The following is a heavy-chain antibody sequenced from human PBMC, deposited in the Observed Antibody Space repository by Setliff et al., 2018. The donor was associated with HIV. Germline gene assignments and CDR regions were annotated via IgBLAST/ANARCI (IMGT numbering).Heavy chain of an antibody. Sequence: PSETLSLTCTVSGGSVNDFYCNWIRQPPGKGPEWIGYIHSSGSTIYNPSLKSRITISLDTSKEQFPLDLSSATAADTAVYYCATVDHSGGNFLAYWGQGSLVTVSS. CDR2: IHSSGST. V-gene: IGHV4-4*09. D-gene: IGHD2-21*02. CDR1: GGSVNDFY. CDR3: ATVDHSGGNFLAY. J-gene: IGHJ4*02.